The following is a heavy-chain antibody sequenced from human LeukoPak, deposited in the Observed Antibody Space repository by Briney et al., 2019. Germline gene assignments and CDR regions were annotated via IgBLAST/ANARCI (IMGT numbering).Heavy chain of an antibody. Sequence: PGGSLRLSCAASGFTFSNYVMHWVRQPPGKGLEWVTVIWYDGSNKDYADSVKGRFAISRDNSKNTLYLQMNSLRAEDTAVYSCARDPGGYDSSDYYYKNYFDYWGQGAPVTVSS. CDR3: ARDPGGYDSSDYYYKNYFDY. V-gene: IGHV3-33*01. J-gene: IGHJ4*02. CDR1: GFTFSNYV. D-gene: IGHD3-22*01. CDR2: IWYDGSNK.